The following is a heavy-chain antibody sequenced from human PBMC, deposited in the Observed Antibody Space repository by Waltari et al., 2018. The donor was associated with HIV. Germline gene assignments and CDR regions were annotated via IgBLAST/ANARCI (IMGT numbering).Heavy chain of an antibody. D-gene: IGHD6-13*01. CDR1: GFTFGDYA. V-gene: IGHV3-49*03. Sequence: VQLVESGGGLVQPGRSLRLSCTASGFTFGDYAMSWFRQAPGKGLEWVGFIRSKAYGGTTEYAASVKGRFTISRDDSKSIAYLQMNSLKTEDTAVYYCTREDGSSWLTNWFDPWGQGTLVTVSS. J-gene: IGHJ5*02. CDR3: TREDGSSWLTNWFDP. CDR2: IRSKAYGGTT.